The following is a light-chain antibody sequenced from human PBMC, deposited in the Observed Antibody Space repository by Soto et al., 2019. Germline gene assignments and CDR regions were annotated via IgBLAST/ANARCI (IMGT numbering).Light chain of an antibody. Sequence: EIVMTQSPATLSVSPGESATLSCRASQSVSSNLAWYQQKPGQAPRLLIYGASTRATGIPARFSGSGSGTEFTLTISNLQAEDFAVYYCQRYNNWPPLTFGGGTKVEIK. CDR3: QRYNNWPPLT. CDR2: GAS. J-gene: IGKJ4*01. CDR1: QSVSSN. V-gene: IGKV3-15*01.